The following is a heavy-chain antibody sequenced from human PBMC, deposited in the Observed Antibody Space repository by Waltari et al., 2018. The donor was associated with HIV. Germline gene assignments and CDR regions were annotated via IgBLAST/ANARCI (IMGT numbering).Heavy chain of an antibody. Sequence: EVQLVESGGGLVQPGGSLRLSCAASGFTFSSYWRSWVRQAPGKGLGCVANIKQDGSEKSYVDSVKGRFTISRDNAKNSLYLQMNNLRAEDTAVYYCARLRGGYDFDYWGQGTLVTVSS. CDR2: IKQDGSEK. CDR1: GFTFSSYW. CDR3: ARLRGGYDFDY. V-gene: IGHV3-7*01. D-gene: IGHD5-12*01. J-gene: IGHJ4*02.